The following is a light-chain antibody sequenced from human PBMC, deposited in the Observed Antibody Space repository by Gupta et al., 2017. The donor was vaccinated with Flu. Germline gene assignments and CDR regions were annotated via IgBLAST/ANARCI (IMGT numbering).Light chain of an antibody. Sequence: QSALTQPASVSGSPGQSITISCTGTSSDIGSYKYVSWYQQHPGKAPQLLIYDVTNRPSGVSTRFSGSKSGDTVSLTISGLQAEDEADYYCSSCTSSTTLVFGGGTRLTVL. J-gene: IGLJ2*01. CDR1: SSDIGSYKY. CDR2: DVT. CDR3: SSCTSSTTLV. V-gene: IGLV2-14*01.